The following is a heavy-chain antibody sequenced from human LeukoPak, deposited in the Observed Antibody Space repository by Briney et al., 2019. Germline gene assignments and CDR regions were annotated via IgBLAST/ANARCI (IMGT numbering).Heavy chain of an antibody. CDR1: GFTFSSYG. V-gene: IGHV3-33*01. Sequence: GGSLRLSCAASGFTFSSYGMHWVRQAPGKGLEWVAGIWSDGKNKYYADSVKGRFTLSRDTSKNTLYLQMNSLRAEDTAVYYCARAMMVVTNLWGVFDYWGQGNLVTVSS. J-gene: IGHJ4*02. CDR2: IWSDGKNK. CDR3: ARAMMVVTNLWGVFDY. D-gene: IGHD3-22*01.